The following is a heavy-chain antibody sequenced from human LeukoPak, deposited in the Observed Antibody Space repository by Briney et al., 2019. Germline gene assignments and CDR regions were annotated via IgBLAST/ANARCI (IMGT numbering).Heavy chain of an antibody. CDR3: TREGRPTVRFAP. V-gene: IGHV1-2*02. Sequence: GASVKVSCKASGYTFTGYYIHWVRQAPGQGLEWMGWINPNSGGTTYAQGFQGRLTLTRDTSTRTAYMELTTLKSDDTAVYYCTREGRPTVRFAPWGQGTLVTVSS. D-gene: IGHD4-11*01. J-gene: IGHJ5*02. CDR2: INPNSGGT. CDR1: GYTFTGYY.